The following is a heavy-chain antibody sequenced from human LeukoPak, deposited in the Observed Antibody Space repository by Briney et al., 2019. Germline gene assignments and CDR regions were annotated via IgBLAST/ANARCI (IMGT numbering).Heavy chain of an antibody. Sequence: SETLSLTCTISGGSISTYSWSWIRQPPGKGLEWIGYIFYSGNTNYNPSLKSRVSISVDTSKNQFSLKLSSVTTADTAVYYCARDRAYYYDSSGYYYFDHWGQGTLVTVSS. CDR1: GGSISTYS. J-gene: IGHJ4*02. CDR2: IFYSGNT. D-gene: IGHD3-22*01. V-gene: IGHV4-59*01. CDR3: ARDRAYYYDSSGYYYFDH.